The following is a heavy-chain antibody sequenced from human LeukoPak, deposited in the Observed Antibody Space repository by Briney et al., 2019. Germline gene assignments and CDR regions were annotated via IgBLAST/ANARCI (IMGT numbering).Heavy chain of an antibody. J-gene: IGHJ3*02. V-gene: IGHV4-59*01. Sequence: PSETLSLTCTVSGGSLHGYYWSWIRQPPGKGLEWVGFIYYSGSTNYNPPLKSRVTISVDTSKNQFSLKLSSVTAADTAVYYCALRGGLDAFDIWGQGTMVTVSS. CDR3: ALRGGLDAFDI. CDR1: GGSLHGYY. CDR2: IYYSGST. D-gene: IGHD4-17*01.